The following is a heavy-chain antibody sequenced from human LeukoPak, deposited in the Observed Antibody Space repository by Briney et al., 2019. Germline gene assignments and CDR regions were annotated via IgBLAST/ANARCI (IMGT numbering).Heavy chain of an antibody. CDR2: IYYRVTS. CDR1: GDSISTYY. J-gene: IGHJ6*03. V-gene: IGHV4-59*12. CDR3: ARVKDPGGYYYYYYMDI. D-gene: IGHD3-16*01. Sequence: SETLSLTCTVSGDSISTYYWSWIRQPPGKGLEWIGYIYYRVTSDYNPSLKSRVTISVDTSKNQFSLKVSSVTAADTAVYYCARVKDPGGYYYYYYMDIWGKGNTVTVSS.